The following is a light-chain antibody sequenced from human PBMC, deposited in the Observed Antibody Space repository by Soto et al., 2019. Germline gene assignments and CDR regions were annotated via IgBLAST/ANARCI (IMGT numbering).Light chain of an antibody. J-gene: IGKJ2*01. Sequence: EIVLTQSPGTLSLSPGERATLSCRASQSVSSSYLAWYQQHPGQAPRLLIYGASSRATGIPDRFSGSGSGTDFTLTISRLEPEDVAVYYWRQYGSSPPKYTFGQGNPLEIK. CDR3: RQYGSSPPKYT. CDR1: QSVSSSY. V-gene: IGKV3-20*01. CDR2: GAS.